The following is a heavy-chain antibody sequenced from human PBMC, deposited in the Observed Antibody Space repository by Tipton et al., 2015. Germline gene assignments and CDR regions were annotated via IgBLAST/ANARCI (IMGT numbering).Heavy chain of an antibody. CDR3: ANSRPARRGYYYYGMDV. CDR2: IHHGGTT. V-gene: IGHV4-4*02. D-gene: IGHD1-1*01. Sequence: TLSLTCAVFSGFINSDNWWSWVRQPPGKGLEWIGEIHHGGTTNYNPSLKSRVTMSVDTSKNQFSLKLSSVTAADTAVYYCANSRPARRGYYYYGMDVWGQGTTVIVS. J-gene: IGHJ6*02. CDR1: SGFINSDNW.